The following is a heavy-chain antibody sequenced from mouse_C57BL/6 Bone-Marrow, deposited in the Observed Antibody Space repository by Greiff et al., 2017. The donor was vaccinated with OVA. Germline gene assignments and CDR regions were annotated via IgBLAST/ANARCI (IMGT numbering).Heavy chain of an antibody. CDR2: IYPRSGNT. V-gene: IGHV1-81*01. D-gene: IGHD1-1*01. CDR3: ASYYYGS. Sequence: QVQLKESGAELARPGASVKLSCKASGYTFTSYGISWVKQRTGQGLEWIGEIYPRSGNTYYNEKFKGKATLTADKSSSTAYMELRSLTSEDSAVYFCASYYYGSRGQGTLVTVSA. CDR1: GYTFTSYG. J-gene: IGHJ3*01.